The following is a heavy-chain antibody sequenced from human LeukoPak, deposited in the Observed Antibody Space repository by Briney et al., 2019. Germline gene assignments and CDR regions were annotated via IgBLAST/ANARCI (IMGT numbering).Heavy chain of an antibody. V-gene: IGHV1-18*01. J-gene: IGHJ3*02. CDR1: GYTFTSYG. CDR3: ASIPRDGYSAPFHDAFDI. CDR2: ISVYNSNT. Sequence: ASVKVSCKASGYTFTSYGINWVRQAPGQGLEWMGWISVYNSNTNYAQKLQGRVTMTTDTSTSTAYMELRSLRSDDTAVYYCASIPRDGYSAPFHDAFDIWGQGTMVTVSS. D-gene: IGHD5-24*01.